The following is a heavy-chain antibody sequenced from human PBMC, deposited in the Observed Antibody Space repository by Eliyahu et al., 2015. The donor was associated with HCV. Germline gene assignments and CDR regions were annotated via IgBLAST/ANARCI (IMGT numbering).Heavy chain of an antibody. V-gene: IGHV1-8*01. D-gene: IGHD3-10*01. CDR3: ARSPITMVRSDSYGMDV. J-gene: IGHJ6*02. Sequence: QVQLVQSGAEVKKPGASVKVSCKASGYTXTSYDINWVRQATGQGLEGMGWMNPNSGNTGYAQKFQGRVTMTRNTSISTAYMELSSLRSEDTAVYYCARSPITMVRSDSYGMDVWGQGTTVTVSS. CDR2: MNPNSGNT. CDR1: GYTXTSYD.